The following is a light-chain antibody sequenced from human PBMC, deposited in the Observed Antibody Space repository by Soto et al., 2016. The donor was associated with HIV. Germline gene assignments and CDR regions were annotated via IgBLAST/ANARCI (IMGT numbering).Light chain of an antibody. CDR1: SLRTYY. CDR3: LSRISTENHNYV. CDR2: GNN. Sequence: SSELTQDPVVSVALGQTVIITCQGDSLRTYYASWYQQKPGQAPVLVMYGNNKRPSGIPARFSGSSSGNPASLNITGARAEDEADYYCLSRISTENHNYVFGTGTKVIVL. V-gene: IGLV3-19*01. J-gene: IGLJ1*01.